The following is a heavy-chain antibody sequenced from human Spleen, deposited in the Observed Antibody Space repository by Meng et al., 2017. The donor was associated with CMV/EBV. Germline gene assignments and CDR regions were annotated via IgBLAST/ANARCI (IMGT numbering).Heavy chain of an antibody. CDR3: ARDGSSYYDFWSGYQKNWFDP. J-gene: IGHJ5*02. CDR2: INHSGST. V-gene: IGHV4-34*01. CDR1: GGSFSGYY. D-gene: IGHD3-3*01. Sequence: HVQLRQLGSGCLKPSETLSLTCAVYGGSFSGYYWSWIRQPPGKGLEWIGEINHSGSTNYNPSLKSRVTISVDTSKNQFSLKLSSVTAADTAVYYCARDGSSYYDFWSGYQKNWFDPWGQGTLVTVSS.